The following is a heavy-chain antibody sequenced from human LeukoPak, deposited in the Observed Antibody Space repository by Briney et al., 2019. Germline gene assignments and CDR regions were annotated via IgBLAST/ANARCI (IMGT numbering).Heavy chain of an antibody. V-gene: IGHV3-23*01. D-gene: IGHD3-22*01. CDR3: AKDKYYYDSSGYPGPFDY. CDR2: ISGSGGST. J-gene: IGHJ4*02. CDR1: GFTFSSYA. Sequence: HPGGSLRLSCAASGFTFSSYAMSWVRQAPGKGLEWVSAISGSGGSTYYADSVKGRFTISRDNSKNTLYLQMNSLRAEDTAVYYCAKDKYYYDSSGYPGPFDYWGQGTLVTVSS.